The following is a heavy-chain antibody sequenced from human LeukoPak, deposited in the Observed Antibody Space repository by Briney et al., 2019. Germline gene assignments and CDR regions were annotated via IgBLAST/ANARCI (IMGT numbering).Heavy chain of an antibody. CDR3: ARGPPWYYYDSSGYYDAFDI. V-gene: IGHV1-8*02. CDR1: GYTFTSYD. J-gene: IGHJ3*02. D-gene: IGHD3-22*01. Sequence: GASVKVSCKASGYTFTSYDINWVRQATGQGLEWMGWMNPNSGNTGYAQKFQGRVTITRNTSISTAYMELSSLRSEDTAVYYCARGPPWYYYDSSGYYDAFDIWGQGTMVTVSS. CDR2: MNPNSGNT.